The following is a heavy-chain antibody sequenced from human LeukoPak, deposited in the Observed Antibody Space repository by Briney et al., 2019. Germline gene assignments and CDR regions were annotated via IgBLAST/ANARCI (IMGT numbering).Heavy chain of an antibody. CDR2: IYYSGST. V-gene: IGHV4-39*07. Sequence: SETLSLTCTVSGGSISSSSYYWGWIRQPPGKGLEWIGSIYYSGSTYYNPSLKSRVTISVDTSKNQFSLKLSSVTAADTAVYYCARDGYEGSFDYWGQGTLVTVSS. CDR1: GGSISSSSYY. D-gene: IGHD5-18*01. J-gene: IGHJ4*02. CDR3: ARDGYEGSFDY.